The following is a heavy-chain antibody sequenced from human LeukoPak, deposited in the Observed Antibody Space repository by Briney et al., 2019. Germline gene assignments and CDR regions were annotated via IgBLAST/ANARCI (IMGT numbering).Heavy chain of an antibody. D-gene: IGHD4-23*01. CDR3: ARSVDGGNSPFDY. CDR1: GYSISSSNW. J-gene: IGHJ4*02. CDR2: VYYSGST. Sequence: SDTLSLTCTVSGYSISSSNWWGWIRQPPGKGLEWIGYVYYSGSTYYNPSLKSRVTMSVDTSKNQFSLKLSSATAVDTAVYYCARSVDGGNSPFDYWGQGTLVTVSS. V-gene: IGHV4-28*01.